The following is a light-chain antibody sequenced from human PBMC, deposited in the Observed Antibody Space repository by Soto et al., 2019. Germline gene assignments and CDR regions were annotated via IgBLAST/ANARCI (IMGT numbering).Light chain of an antibody. CDR2: KAS. V-gene: IGKV1-5*03. J-gene: IGKJ3*01. Sequence: DIQMTQSPSTLSASVGDRVTITCRASQNIYNYLAWYQQKPGKAPKPLIYKASTLESGVPSRFSGSGSGKEFTLTISSLQPDDFATYYCHQYSVTSSFGPGTKMDVK. CDR1: QNIYNY. CDR3: HQYSVTSS.